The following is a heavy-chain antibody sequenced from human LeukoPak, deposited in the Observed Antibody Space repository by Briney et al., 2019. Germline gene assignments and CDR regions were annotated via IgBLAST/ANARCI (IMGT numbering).Heavy chain of an antibody. CDR2: IYYSGST. J-gene: IGHJ4*02. V-gene: IGHV4-39*07. CDR1: GGSISSSSYY. D-gene: IGHD1-26*01. CDR3: ARSGSPPYWYSGSPGPFDY. Sequence: SETLSLTCTVSGGSISSSSYYWGWIRQPPGKGLEWIGSIYYSGSTYYNPSLKSRVTISVDTSKNQFSLKLNSVTAADTAVYYCARSGSPPYWYSGSPGPFDYWGQETLVTVSS.